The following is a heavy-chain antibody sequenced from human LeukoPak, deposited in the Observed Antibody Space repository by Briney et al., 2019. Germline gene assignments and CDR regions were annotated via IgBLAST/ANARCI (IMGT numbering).Heavy chain of an antibody. D-gene: IGHD6-19*01. V-gene: IGHV3-74*03. CDR2: INSDGSST. CDR3: ARGAIAVSVTSFDY. CDR1: GFTFSSYW. Sequence: GGSLRLSCAASGFTFSSYWMHWVRQAPGKGLVWVSHINSDGSSTTFADSVKGRFSISRDNAKNTLYLQMNSLRAEDTAVYYCARGAIAVSVTSFDYWGQGTLVTVSS. J-gene: IGHJ4*02.